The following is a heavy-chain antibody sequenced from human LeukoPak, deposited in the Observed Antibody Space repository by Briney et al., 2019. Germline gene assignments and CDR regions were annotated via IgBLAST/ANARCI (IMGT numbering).Heavy chain of an antibody. Sequence: PGGSLRLSCAASGFTFSSYAMHWVRQAPGKGLEWVAVISYDGSNKYYADSVKGRFTISRDNSKNTLYLQMNSLRAEDTAVYYCARDFLSRRYSSDGWYFDLWGRGTLVTVSS. CDR2: ISYDGSNK. D-gene: IGHD6-25*01. CDR3: ARDFLSRRYSSDGWYFDL. V-gene: IGHV3-30*04. J-gene: IGHJ2*01. CDR1: GFTFSSYA.